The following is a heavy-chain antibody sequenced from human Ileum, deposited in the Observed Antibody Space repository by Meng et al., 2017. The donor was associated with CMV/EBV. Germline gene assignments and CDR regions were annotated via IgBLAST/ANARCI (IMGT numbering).Heavy chain of an antibody. J-gene: IGHJ4*02. D-gene: IGHD6-6*01. Sequence: VQRVQSGAEVTKPGNSRKVSCKAFGYTLTDKYIYWVRQAPGQGLEWMGWIDPNTGSTKYIQKFQGRVTMTGDTSISTAYMELSGLRFDDTAVYYCARRERISSGLEYWGQGTLVTVSS. CDR1: GYTLTDKY. V-gene: IGHV1-2*02. CDR2: IDPNTGST. CDR3: ARRERISSGLEY.